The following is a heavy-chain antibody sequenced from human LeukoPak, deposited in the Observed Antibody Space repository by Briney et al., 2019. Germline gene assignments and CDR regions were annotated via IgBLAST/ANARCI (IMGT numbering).Heavy chain of an antibody. Sequence: GASVKVSCKASGYTFTGYYMHWVRQAPGQGLEWMGRINPNSGGTNYAQKFQGRVTMTRDTSISTVYMELSRLRSDDTAVYYCAREMAIAATLGDYWGQGTLVTVSS. CDR1: GYTFTGYY. CDR2: INPNSGGT. CDR3: AREMAIAATLGDY. D-gene: IGHD2-15*01. J-gene: IGHJ4*02. V-gene: IGHV1-2*06.